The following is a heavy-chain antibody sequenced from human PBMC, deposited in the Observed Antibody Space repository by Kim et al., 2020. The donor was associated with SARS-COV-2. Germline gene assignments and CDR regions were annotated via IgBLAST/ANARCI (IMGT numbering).Heavy chain of an antibody. CDR1: GFTFSSYA. CDR2: ISSVGIST. D-gene: IGHD3-22*01. CDR3: AKDGADYYDSSVGYYGMEV. V-gene: IGHV3-23*03. J-gene: IGHJ6*02. Sequence: GGSMRLSCAASGFTFSSYARSWVRQAPGKGLELVSVISSVGISTYYAESVKSRLTISRDNSKNTLYLQMNSLRAEDTAVYYCAKDGADYYDSSVGYYGMEVWGQGTTVTVSS.